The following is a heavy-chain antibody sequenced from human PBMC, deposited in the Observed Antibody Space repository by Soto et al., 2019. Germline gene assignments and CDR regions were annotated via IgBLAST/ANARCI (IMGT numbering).Heavy chain of an antibody. D-gene: IGHD3-3*01. CDR2: INPIGGST. J-gene: IGHJ5*02. CDR1: GDDFTSHY. CDR3: ARGFYDFGVP. V-gene: IGHV1-46*01. Sequence: ASVKVSCKASGDDFTSHYMHWVRQAPGQGLEWMGIINPIGGSTNYAQKFQGRVTMTRDTSTSTVYMELSSLRSEDTAVYYCARGFYDFGVPWGQGTLVTVSS.